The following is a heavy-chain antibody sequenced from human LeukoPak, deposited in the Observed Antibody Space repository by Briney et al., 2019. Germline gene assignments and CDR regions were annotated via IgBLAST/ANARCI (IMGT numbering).Heavy chain of an antibody. V-gene: IGHV3-21*01. Sequence: PGGSLRLSCAAAGSTFSSFGMNWIRQAPGKGLEWVSSISSSSSYIYYADSVKGRFTISRDNAKNSLYLQMNGLRAEDTAVYYSPRDFTAGSTWYGAGYWGQGTLVTVSS. CDR3: PRDFTAGSTWYGAGY. CDR2: ISSSSSYI. D-gene: IGHD6-13*01. CDR1: GSTFSSFG. J-gene: IGHJ4*02.